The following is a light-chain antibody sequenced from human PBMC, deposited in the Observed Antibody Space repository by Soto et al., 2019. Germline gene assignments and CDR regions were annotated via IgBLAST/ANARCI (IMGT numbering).Light chain of an antibody. Sequence: QSVLTQPPSASGTPGQRATISCSGSSSNIGSNYVYWYQQLPGTAPKLLIYRNNQRPSGVPDRFSDSKSGTSASLAISGLRSEDEADYYCAAWDDSLSVLFGTGTRSPS. CDR3: AAWDDSLSVL. J-gene: IGLJ1*01. CDR2: RNN. V-gene: IGLV1-47*01. CDR1: SSNIGSNY.